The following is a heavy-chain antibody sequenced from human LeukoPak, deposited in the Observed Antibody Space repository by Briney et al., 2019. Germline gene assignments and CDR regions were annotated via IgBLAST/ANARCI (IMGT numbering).Heavy chain of an antibody. CDR1: GFDFSGYT. J-gene: IGHJ6*03. D-gene: IGHD4-17*01. CDR2: ITSSSGDI. V-gene: IGHV3-21*06. CDR3: ARGNGGAGEADYVLYMDP. Sequence: GGSLRLSCAASGFDFSGYTMNWVRQAPGRGLEWVSAITSSSGDIYYADSGQGRFTISRDNAENSLYLQINSLRAEDTAVYYCARGNGGAGEADYVLYMDPLGKGTTVTVSS.